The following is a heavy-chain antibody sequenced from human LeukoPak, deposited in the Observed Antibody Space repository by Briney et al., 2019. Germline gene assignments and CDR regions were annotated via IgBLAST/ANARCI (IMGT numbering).Heavy chain of an antibody. D-gene: IGHD3-10*01. Sequence: ASVKVSCKASGYTFTSYDINWVRQATGQGLEWMGWMNPNSGNKGYAQKFQGRVTMTRNTSISTAYMELSSLRSEDTAVYYCARGRLWFGELWDWFDPWGQGTLVTVSS. V-gene: IGHV1-8*01. CDR1: GYTFTSYD. CDR3: ARGRLWFGELWDWFDP. J-gene: IGHJ5*02. CDR2: MNPNSGNK.